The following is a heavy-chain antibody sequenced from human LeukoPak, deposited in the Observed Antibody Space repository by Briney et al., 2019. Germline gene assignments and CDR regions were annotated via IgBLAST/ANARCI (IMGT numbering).Heavy chain of an antibody. J-gene: IGHJ4*02. V-gene: IGHV3-11*01. CDR1: GFTVSSNY. CDR3: ARHRIAAATVDY. CDR2: ISSSGSTI. D-gene: IGHD6-13*01. Sequence: GGSLRLSCAASGFTVSSNYMSWVRQAPGKGLEWVSYISSSGSTIYYADSVKGRFTISRDNAKNSLYLQMNSLRAEDTAVYYCARHRIAAATVDYWGQGTLVTVSS.